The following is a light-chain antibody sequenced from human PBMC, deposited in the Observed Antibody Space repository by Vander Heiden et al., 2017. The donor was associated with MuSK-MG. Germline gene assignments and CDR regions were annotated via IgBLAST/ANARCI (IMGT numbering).Light chain of an antibody. CDR1: SGHSGYA. V-gene: IGLV4-69*01. Sequence: QLVLTQSPSASASLGASVKLTCTLNSGHSGYAIAWHQQQPEKCPRYLMKVNSDGSHSKGDGIPDRFSGSSSGAERYLTISSLRSEDEADYYCQTWGAGIRVFGGGTKLTVL. CDR2: VNSDGSH. J-gene: IGLJ3*02. CDR3: QTWGAGIRV.